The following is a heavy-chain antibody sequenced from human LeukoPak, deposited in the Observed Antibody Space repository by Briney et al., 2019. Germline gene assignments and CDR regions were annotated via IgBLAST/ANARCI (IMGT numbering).Heavy chain of an antibody. J-gene: IGHJ4*02. CDR2: FDPEDGET. CDR3: AADLFKDRHYYFDY. CDR1: GYTLTELS. Sequence: GASVKVSCKVSGYTLTELSMHWVRQAPGKGLEWMGGFDPEDGETIYAQKFQGRVTMTEDTSTDTANMELSSLRSEDTAVYYCAADLFKDRHYYFDYWGQGTLVTVSS. V-gene: IGHV1-24*01.